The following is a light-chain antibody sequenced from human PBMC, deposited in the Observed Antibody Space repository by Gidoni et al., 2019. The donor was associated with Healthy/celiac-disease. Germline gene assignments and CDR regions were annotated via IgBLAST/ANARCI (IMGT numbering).Light chain of an antibody. J-gene: IGLJ1*01. Sequence: QSVPTQPPSASGTPGQRVTISCSGSSSNIGSNTVNWYQQLPGTAPKPLIYSNNQRPSGVPDRFSGSKSGTSASLAISGLQSEDEADYYCAAWDDSLNGHYVFGTGTKVTVL. CDR1: SSNIGSNT. V-gene: IGLV1-44*01. CDR2: SNN. CDR3: AAWDDSLNGHYV.